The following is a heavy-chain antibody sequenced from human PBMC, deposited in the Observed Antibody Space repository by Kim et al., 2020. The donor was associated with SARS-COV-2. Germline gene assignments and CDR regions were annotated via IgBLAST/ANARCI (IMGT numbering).Heavy chain of an antibody. Sequence: GGSLRLSCAASGFTFSSYAMSWVRQAPGKGLEWVSAISGSGGSTYYADSVKGRFTISRDNSKNTLYLQMNSMRAEDTAVYYCAKGGITMVRGVIITTMLVRPYGMDVWGQETTVNVSS. CDR3: AKGGITMVRGVIITTMLVRPYGMDV. D-gene: IGHD3-10*01. CDR2: ISGSGGST. CDR1: GFTFSSYA. J-gene: IGHJ6*02. V-gene: IGHV3-23*01.